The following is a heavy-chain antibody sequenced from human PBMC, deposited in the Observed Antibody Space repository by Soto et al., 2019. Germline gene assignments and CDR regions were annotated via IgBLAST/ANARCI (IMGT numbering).Heavy chain of an antibody. V-gene: IGHV3-23*01. D-gene: IGHD2-15*01. CDR2: ISGSGGST. CDR1: GFTFSSYA. CDR3: ATLVVGATLFYRRFNRVDY. Sequence: EVQLLESGGGLVQPGGSLRLSCAASGFTFSSYAMSWVRQAPGKGLEWGSGISGSGGSTYYADSVTGRFTISRDNSNNTLCLQMNTLRAEGTTLYYRATLVVGATLFYRRFNRVDYRGLGSLVTV. J-gene: IGHJ4*02.